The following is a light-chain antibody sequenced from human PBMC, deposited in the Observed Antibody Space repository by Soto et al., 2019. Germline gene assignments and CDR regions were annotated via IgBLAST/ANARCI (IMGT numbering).Light chain of an antibody. J-gene: IGLJ2*01. V-gene: IGLV1-40*01. CDR2: GNS. CDR3: AAWDDSLSGWV. Sequence: QSVLTQPPSVSGAPGQRVTISCTGSSSNIGAGYDVHWYQRLPGTAPKLLIYGNSNRPSGVPHRFSGSKSGTSASLAISGLRSDDEADYYCAAWDDSLSGWVFGGGTKLTVL. CDR1: SSNIGAGYD.